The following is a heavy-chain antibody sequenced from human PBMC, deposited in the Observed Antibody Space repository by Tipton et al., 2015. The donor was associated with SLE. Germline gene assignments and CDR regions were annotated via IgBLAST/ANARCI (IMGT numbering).Heavy chain of an antibody. Sequence: TLSLTCTVSGGSISGGSYYWSWIRQPAGKGLEWIGRIYTSGSTNYNPSLKSRVTISVDTSKNQFTLKLSSVTAADTAVYYCARQSGYCSSTSCGYFQDWGQGTLVSVSS. V-gene: IGHV4-61*02. CDR2: IYTSGST. CDR1: GGSISGGSYY. J-gene: IGHJ1*01. D-gene: IGHD2-2*01. CDR3: ARQSGYCSSTSCGYFQD.